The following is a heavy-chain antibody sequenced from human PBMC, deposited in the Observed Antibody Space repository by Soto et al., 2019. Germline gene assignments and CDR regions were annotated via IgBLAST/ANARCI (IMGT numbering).Heavy chain of an antibody. CDR2: IIPIFGTA. V-gene: IGHV1-69*06. CDR3: ARVFTVAARGYYSDY. J-gene: IGHJ4*02. CDR1: GGTFSSYA. D-gene: IGHD6-19*01. Sequence: SVKVSCKASGGTFSSYAISWVRQAPGQGLEWMGGIIPIFGTANYAQKFQGRVTITADKSTSTAYMELSSLRSEDTAVYYCARVFTVAARGYYSDYWGQGTLVTVSS.